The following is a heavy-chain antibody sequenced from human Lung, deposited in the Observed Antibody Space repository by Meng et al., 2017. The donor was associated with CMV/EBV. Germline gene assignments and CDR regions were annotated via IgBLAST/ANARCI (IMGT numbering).Heavy chain of an antibody. J-gene: IGHJ4*02. CDR3: ARGINGGCGD. CDR2: TYYRSKWYH. V-gene: IGHV6-1*01. CDR1: GAIVSSNSAA. D-gene: IGHD4-23*01. Sequence: QVQLHRSGPGLVKPSQTLSLTCAISGAIVSSNSAAWHWIRQSPSRGLEWLGRTYYRSKWYHEYAVSVKSRITISPDTPKNQFSLQLNSMTPEDTAVYYCARGINGGCGDWGQGTLVTVSS.